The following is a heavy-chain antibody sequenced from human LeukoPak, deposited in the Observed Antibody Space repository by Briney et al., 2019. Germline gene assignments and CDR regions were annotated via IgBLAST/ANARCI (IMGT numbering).Heavy chain of an antibody. CDR2: ISSSSSYI. Sequence: GGSLRLSCAASGFTFSSYSMNWVRQAPGKGLEWVSSISSSSSYIYYADSVKGRFTISRDNAKNSLYLQMNSLRAEDTAVYYCASLLITTYYDILTGLAPYDYWGQGTLVTVSS. CDR3: ASLLITTYYDILTGLAPYDY. V-gene: IGHV3-21*01. J-gene: IGHJ4*02. CDR1: GFTFSSYS. D-gene: IGHD3-9*01.